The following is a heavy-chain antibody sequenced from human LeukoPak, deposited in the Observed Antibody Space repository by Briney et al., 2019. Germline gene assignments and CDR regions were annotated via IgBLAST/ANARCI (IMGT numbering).Heavy chain of an antibody. CDR2: VHHSGNT. CDR3: ARAPYADTGGYGELDY. V-gene: IGHV4-38-2*01. Sequence: PSETLSLTCAVSGYSISSGYYWGWVRQPPGKGLEWIGSVHHSGNTNYQTSLKSRVTTSVDTSKNQFSLKLSSVTAADTAVYYCARAPYADTGGYGELDYWGQGTLVTVSS. D-gene: IGHD3-16*01. CDR1: GYSISSGYY. J-gene: IGHJ4*02.